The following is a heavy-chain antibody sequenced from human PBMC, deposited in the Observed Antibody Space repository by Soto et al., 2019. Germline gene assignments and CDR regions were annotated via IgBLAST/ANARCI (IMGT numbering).Heavy chain of an antibody. CDR3: ARETVKLSSYYYYGMEV. CDR1: GFTFSSYG. CDR2: IWYDGSNK. D-gene: IGHD6-6*01. J-gene: IGHJ6*02. V-gene: IGHV3-33*01. Sequence: PGGSLRLSCAASGFTFSSYGMHWVRQAPGKGLEWVAVIWYDGSNKYYADSVKGRFTISRDNSKNTLYLQMNSLRAEDTAVYYCARETVKLSSYYYYGMEVWGQGTTVTVSS.